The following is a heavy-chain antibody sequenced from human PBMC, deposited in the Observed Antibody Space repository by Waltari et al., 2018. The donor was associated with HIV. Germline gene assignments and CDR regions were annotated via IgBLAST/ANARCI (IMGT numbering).Heavy chain of an antibody. V-gene: IGHV4-61*02. CDR1: GGYISSGSYY. Sequence: QVQLQESGPGLVKPSQTLSLTCTVSGGYISSGSYYWSWNRQPAGKGLEWIGRIYTSGSTNYNPSLKSRVTISVDTSKNQFSLKLSSVTAADTAVYYCARDERYYDSSGYFNWFDPWGQGTLVTVSS. J-gene: IGHJ5*02. CDR3: ARDERYYDSSGYFNWFDP. CDR2: IYTSGST. D-gene: IGHD3-22*01.